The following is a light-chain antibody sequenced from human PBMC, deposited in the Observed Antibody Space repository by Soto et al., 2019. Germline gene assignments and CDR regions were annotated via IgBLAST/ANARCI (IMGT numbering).Light chain of an antibody. Sequence: AIQLTQSPSSLSASVGDRVTITCRASQGISSALAWYQQKPGKAPKGLIYDASSLESGVPSRFSGSGSGTDFTLTISSLQPEDFAVYFCHQYASSPQTFGQGTKVDIK. CDR1: QGISSA. CDR2: DAS. CDR3: HQYASSPQT. V-gene: IGKV1-13*02. J-gene: IGKJ1*01.